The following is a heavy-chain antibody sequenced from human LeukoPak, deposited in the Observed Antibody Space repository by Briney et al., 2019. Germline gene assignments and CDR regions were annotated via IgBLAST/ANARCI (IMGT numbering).Heavy chain of an antibody. CDR2: ISYDVSNK. Sequence: PGRSLRLSCAASGFTFSSYAMHWVRQAPGKGLEWVAVISYDVSNKYYADSVKGRFTISRDNSKNTLYLQMNSLRAEDTAVYYCAKYTVPAAMDYYYYMDVWGKGTTVTVSS. CDR3: AKYTVPAAMDYYYYMDV. J-gene: IGHJ6*03. D-gene: IGHD2-2*01. CDR1: GFTFSSYA. V-gene: IGHV3-30-3*02.